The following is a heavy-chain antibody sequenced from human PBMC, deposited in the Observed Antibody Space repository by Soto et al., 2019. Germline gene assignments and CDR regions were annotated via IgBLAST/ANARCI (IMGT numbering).Heavy chain of an antibody. CDR1: GYTFTTHY. J-gene: IGHJ4*02. D-gene: IGHD3-10*01. V-gene: IGHV1-46*01. CDR2: INPSGGRT. CDR3: ARAGENYGSGTFSPPLRYYFNS. Sequence: QVQLVQSGTEVKKPGASVNVSCKASGYTFTTHYMHWVRQAPGQGLEWMGIINPSGGRTTYALKFQGRVTMTSDTSTNTFYVELTSLRSEATAIYFCARAGENYGSGTFSPPLRYYFNSWGQGTLVTVSS.